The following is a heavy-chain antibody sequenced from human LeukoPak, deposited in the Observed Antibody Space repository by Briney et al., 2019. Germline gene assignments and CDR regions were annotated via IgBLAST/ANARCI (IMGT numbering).Heavy chain of an antibody. CDR3: ARTVHYYYMDV. Sequence: GGSLRFSCAASGFTCSGYAWHWVAQAQGKGWEWVAVISYDGSNKYYADSVKGRFTISRDNSKNTLYLQMNSLRAEDTAVYYCARTVHYYYMDVWGKGTTVTVSS. CDR2: ISYDGSNK. D-gene: IGHD2-21*02. J-gene: IGHJ6*03. CDR1: GFTCSGYA. V-gene: IGHV3-30-3*01.